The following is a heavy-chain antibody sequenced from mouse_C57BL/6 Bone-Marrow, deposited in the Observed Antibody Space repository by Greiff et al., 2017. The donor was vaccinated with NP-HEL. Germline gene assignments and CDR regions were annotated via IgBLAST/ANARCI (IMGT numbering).Heavy chain of an antibody. CDR2: IDPENGDT. D-gene: IGHD3-3*01. Sequence: EVKVEESGAELVRPGASVKLSCTASGFNIKDDYMHWVKQRPEQGLEWIGWIDPENGDTEYASKFQGKATITADTSSNTAYLQLSSLTSEDTAVYYCTLGLYFDYWGQGTTLTVSS. J-gene: IGHJ2*01. V-gene: IGHV14-4*01. CDR1: GFNIKDDY. CDR3: TLGLYFDY.